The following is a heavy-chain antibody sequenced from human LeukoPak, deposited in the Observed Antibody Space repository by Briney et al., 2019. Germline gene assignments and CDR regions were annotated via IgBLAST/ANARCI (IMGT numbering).Heavy chain of an antibody. D-gene: IGHD4-17*01. V-gene: IGHV4-34*01. CDR2: INHSGST. Sequence: SETLSLTCAVYGGSFSGYYWSWIRQPPGKGLEWIGEINHSGSTNYNPSLKSRVTISVDTSKNQFSLKLSSVTAADTAVYYCARVTELRWLSRRGKLRGNGAFDIWGQGTMVTVSS. J-gene: IGHJ3*02. CDR1: GGSFSGYY. CDR3: ARVTELRWLSRRGKLRGNGAFDI.